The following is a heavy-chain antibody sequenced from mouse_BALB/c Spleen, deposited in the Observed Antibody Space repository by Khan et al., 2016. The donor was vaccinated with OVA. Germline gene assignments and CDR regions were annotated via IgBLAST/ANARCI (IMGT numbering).Heavy chain of an antibody. J-gene: IGHJ1*01. Sequence: LVESGPELKKPGETVKISCKASGYTFTNYGMNWVKQAPGKGLKWMGWINTYTGEPTYADDFKGRFVFSLETSASTAYLQISNLKTEDMTTYYCARISSYWYSDVWGAGTTVTVSS. CDR1: GYTFTNYG. CDR3: ARISSYWYSDV. CDR2: INTYTGEP. V-gene: IGHV9-1*02. D-gene: IGHD6-2*01.